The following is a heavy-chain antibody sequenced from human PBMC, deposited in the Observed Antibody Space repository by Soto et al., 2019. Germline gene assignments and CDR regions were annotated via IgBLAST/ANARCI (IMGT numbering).Heavy chain of an antibody. V-gene: IGHV1-69*02. Sequence: QVQLVQSGAEVKRPGSSVKVSCKASGDTFTFYSINWVRQAPGLGLEWMGRINPILSMSNYAQRFQGRVTXTXDQXTSTAYMELSSLRSEDTATYYCASSYGSGYRAFDYWGQGALVTVSS. D-gene: IGHD3-10*01. CDR1: GDTFTFYS. CDR2: INPILSMS. CDR3: ASSYGSGYRAFDY. J-gene: IGHJ4*02.